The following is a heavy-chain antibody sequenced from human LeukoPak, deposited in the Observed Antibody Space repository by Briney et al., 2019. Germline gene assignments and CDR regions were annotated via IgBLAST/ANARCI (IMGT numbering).Heavy chain of an antibody. V-gene: IGHV3-11*01. Sequence: GGSLRLSCAASGFTFSDYYMSWIRQAPGKGLEWISYISIGSSTISYADSVEGRFTTSRDNAKNSLYLQMNSLRAEDTAVYYCARERSLYSSGWPDAFDIWGQGTMVTVSS. CDR1: GFTFSDYY. J-gene: IGHJ3*02. CDR3: ARERSLYSSGWPDAFDI. CDR2: ISIGSSTI. D-gene: IGHD6-19*01.